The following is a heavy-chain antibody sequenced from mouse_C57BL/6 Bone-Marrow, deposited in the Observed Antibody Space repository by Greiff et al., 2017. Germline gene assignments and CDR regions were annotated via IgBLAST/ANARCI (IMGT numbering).Heavy chain of an antibody. J-gene: IGHJ1*03. CDR3: ARSWAYGSSYGWYFDV. V-gene: IGHV1-56*01. CDR1: GYTFTSHW. D-gene: IGHD1-1*01. CDR2: IFPGSGST. Sequence: QVQLKESGPELVRPGASVKISCKAPGYTFTSHWMQWVRQRPGQGLERIGEIFPGSGSTYYNEKFKGKATLTVDTSSSTVYMQLSSLTSEDSAVYFCARSWAYGSSYGWYFDVWGTGTTVTVSS.